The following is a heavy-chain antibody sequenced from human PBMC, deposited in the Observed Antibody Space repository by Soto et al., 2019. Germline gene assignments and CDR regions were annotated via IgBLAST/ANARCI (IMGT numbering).Heavy chain of an antibody. CDR2: IGSRTSDI. CDR1: GFTLSRHT. Sequence: GGSLRLSCAASGFTLSRHTMNWVRQAPGKGLEWVSFIGSRTSDIYYADSVKGRFTISRDNAKNSLYLDLTRLRAEDTAVYFCVRDYYDTSGYPNTFDMWGQGTRVTVSS. J-gene: IGHJ3*02. V-gene: IGHV3-21*01. CDR3: VRDYYDTSGYPNTFDM. D-gene: IGHD3-22*01.